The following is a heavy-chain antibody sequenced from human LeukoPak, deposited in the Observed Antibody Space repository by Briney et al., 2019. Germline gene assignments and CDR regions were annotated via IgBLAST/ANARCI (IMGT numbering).Heavy chain of an antibody. J-gene: IGHJ4*02. CDR1: GGTFSSYA. Sequence: SVKVSCKASGGTFSSYAISWVRQAPGQGLEWMGGIIPIFGTANYAQRFQGRVTITADTAASTAYMDLRSLTSDDTAVYYCARGGGYNDYWGQGTLVTVSS. CDR2: IIPIFGTA. D-gene: IGHD5-24*01. CDR3: ARGGGYNDY. V-gene: IGHV1-69*06.